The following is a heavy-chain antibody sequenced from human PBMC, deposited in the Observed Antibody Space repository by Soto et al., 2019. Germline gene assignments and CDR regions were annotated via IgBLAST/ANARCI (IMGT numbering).Heavy chain of an antibody. V-gene: IGHV1-8*01. CDR3: ARTRFGAVAGT. Sequence: QVQLVQSGAEVKKPGASVKVSCKTSGYTFTSYDIHWVRQATGQGPEWMGWMNPYSGNTVYAQKFQVRIIMTRNTSMSTAYMELSSLRSEDTAVYYCARTRFGAVAGTWGQGTLVTVSS. J-gene: IGHJ5*02. D-gene: IGHD6-19*01. CDR2: MNPYSGNT. CDR1: GYTFTSYD.